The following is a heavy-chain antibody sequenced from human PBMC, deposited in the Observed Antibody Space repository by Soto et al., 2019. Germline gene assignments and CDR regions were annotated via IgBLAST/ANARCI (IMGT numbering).Heavy chain of an antibody. V-gene: IGHV1-24*01. J-gene: IGHJ4*02. Sequence: GASVKVSCKVSGYTLTELSMHWVRQAPGKGLEWMGGFDPEDGETIYAQKFQGRVTMTEDTSTDTAYMELSSLRSEDTAVYYCATQTTYYDYIWPAYWGQGTLVAVSS. CDR3: ATQTTYYDYIWPAY. CDR1: GYTLTELS. CDR2: FDPEDGET. D-gene: IGHD3-16*01.